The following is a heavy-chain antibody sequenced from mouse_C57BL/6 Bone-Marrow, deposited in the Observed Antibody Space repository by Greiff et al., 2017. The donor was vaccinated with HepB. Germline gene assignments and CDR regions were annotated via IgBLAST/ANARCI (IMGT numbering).Heavy chain of an antibody. CDR1: GYSITSDY. V-gene: IGHV3-8*01. CDR2: ISYSGST. CDR3: ARGGYPSRAMDY. Sequence: EVNVVESGPGLAKPSQTLSLSCSVTGYSITSDYWNWIRQFPGNKLEYMGYISYSGSTYYYPSLKSRISKTRVTSKNQYYLQLNSVTTEDTATYYCARGGYPSRAMDYWGQGTSVTVSS. J-gene: IGHJ4*01. D-gene: IGHD3-1*01.